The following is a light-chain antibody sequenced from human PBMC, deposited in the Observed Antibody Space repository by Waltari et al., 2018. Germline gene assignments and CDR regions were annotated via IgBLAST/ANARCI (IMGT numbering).Light chain of an antibody. CDR1: QTVGKNY. J-gene: IGKJ1*01. Sequence: EIVLTQSPGTLSLSPGERATLSCRASQTVGKNYLAWFQRRPGQPPRLLIYDASARATGIPDRFSGSGSGTDFTLTISRLEPEDFAVYYCQHYDTSPLTFGQGTKVEIK. CDR3: QHYDTSPLT. V-gene: IGKV3-20*01. CDR2: DAS.